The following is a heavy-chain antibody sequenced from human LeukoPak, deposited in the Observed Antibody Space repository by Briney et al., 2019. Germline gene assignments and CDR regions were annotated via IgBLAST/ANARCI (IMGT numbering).Heavy chain of an antibody. CDR1: GFTFSSYA. D-gene: IGHD6-13*01. V-gene: IGHV3-64*01. Sequence: GGSLRLSCSASGFTFSSYAMHWVRQAPGKGLEYVSAISTNGGSTYYANSVKGRFTISGDNSKNTLYLQMGSLRAEDMAVYYCAGGSSWYRGIDYWGQGTLVTVSS. CDR3: AGGSSWYRGIDY. CDR2: ISTNGGST. J-gene: IGHJ4*02.